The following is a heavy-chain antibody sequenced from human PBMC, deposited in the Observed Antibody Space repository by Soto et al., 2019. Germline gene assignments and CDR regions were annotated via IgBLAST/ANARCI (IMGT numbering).Heavy chain of an antibody. CDR2: VGGSGDDT. D-gene: IGHD2-21*01. Sequence: EVQLLESGGDLVQPGGSLRLSCAASGFTFSHYAMSWVRQAPGRGLEWVAAVGGSGDDTFYADSVKGRFTISRVNSKETLYLQMNSPRADDTALYYCAKEAASIGAEYFQPWGPGTLVSVSS. CDR1: GFTFSHYA. J-gene: IGHJ1*01. CDR3: AKEAASIGAEYFQP. V-gene: IGHV3-23*01.